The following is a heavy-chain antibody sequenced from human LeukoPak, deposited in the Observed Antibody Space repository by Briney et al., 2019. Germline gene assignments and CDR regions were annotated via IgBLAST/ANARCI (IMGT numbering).Heavy chain of an antibody. J-gene: IGHJ6*02. CDR3: ARSAAYYDILTGPYGMDV. Sequence: SETLSLTCTVSGGSISSYYWSWIRQPPGKGLEWIGYIYYSGSTNYNPSLKSRVTISVDTSKNQFSLKLSSVTAADTAVYYCARSAAYYDILTGPYGMDVWGQGTTVTVSS. CDR1: GGSISSYY. D-gene: IGHD3-9*01. V-gene: IGHV4-59*08. CDR2: IYYSGST.